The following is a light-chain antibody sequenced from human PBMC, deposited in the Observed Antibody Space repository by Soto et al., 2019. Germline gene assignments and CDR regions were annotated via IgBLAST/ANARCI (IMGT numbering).Light chain of an antibody. Sequence: DIVMTQSPLSLPVTPGEPASISCRSSQSLLQSNGYNYLDWYVQKPGQSPQLLIYLCSNRASGVPDRFSGSGSGTDFTLKISRVEAEDVGVYYCMQALQTLLWTCGQGTKVEIK. J-gene: IGKJ1*01. V-gene: IGKV2-28*01. CDR2: LCS. CDR1: QSLLQSNGYNY. CDR3: MQALQTLLWT.